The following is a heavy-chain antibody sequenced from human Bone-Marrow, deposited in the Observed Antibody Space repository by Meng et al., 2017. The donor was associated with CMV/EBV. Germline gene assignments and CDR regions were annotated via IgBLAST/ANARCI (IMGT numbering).Heavy chain of an antibody. J-gene: IGHJ4*02. CDR3: ARDIGSGSYYFSDY. Sequence: GGSLRLSCAASGFTVSSNYMSWVRQAPGKGLEWVSVIYSGGSTYYADSVKGRFTISRDNSKNTLYLQMNSLRAEDTAVYYCARDIGSGSYYFSDYWGQGTLVTVSS. CDR2: IYSGGST. V-gene: IGHV3-53*01. CDR1: GFTVSSNY. D-gene: IGHD3-10*01.